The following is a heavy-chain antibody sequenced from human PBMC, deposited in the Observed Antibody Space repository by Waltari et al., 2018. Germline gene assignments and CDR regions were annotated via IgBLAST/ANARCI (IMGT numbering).Heavy chain of an antibody. D-gene: IGHD3-9*01. CDR1: GFTFSSYW. J-gene: IGHJ3*02. CDR3: ARSTDFDWLIADAFDI. V-gene: IGHV3-7*01. CDR2: IKQDGSEK. Sequence: EVQLVESGGGLVQPGGSLRLSCAASGFTFSSYWMSWVRQAPGKGLEWVANIKQDGSEKYYVDSVKGRFTISRDNAKNSLYLQMNSLRAEDTAVYYCARSTDFDWLIADAFDIWGQGTMVTFSS.